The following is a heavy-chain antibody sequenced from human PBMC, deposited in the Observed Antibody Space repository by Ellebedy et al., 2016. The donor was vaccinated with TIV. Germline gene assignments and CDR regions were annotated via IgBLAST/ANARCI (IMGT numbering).Heavy chain of an antibody. D-gene: IGHD3-10*01. Sequence: GESLKISCTASGFTFSNYNMNWVRQAPGKGLEWVSYISFGSDTIYYTDSVKGRFTVSRDDAKNSLYLQMNSLRDEDTAVYYCARALRGSYTTDYWGQGTLVTVSS. J-gene: IGHJ4*02. CDR3: ARALRGSYTTDY. V-gene: IGHV3-48*02. CDR2: ISFGSDTI. CDR1: GFTFSNYN.